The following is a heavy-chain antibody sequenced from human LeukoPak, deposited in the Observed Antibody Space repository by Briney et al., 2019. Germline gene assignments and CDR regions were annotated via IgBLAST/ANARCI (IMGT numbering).Heavy chain of an antibody. CDR3: ARDLGGSGGNTFDL. D-gene: IGHD6-19*01. Sequence: PGGALRHSCEASGFTFSGHAIHWVRQALCKGAEWVAAISFDGTKIYFAESVKGRFSISRDNPNQSLYLQMNSLRREDSAIYYCARDLGGSGGNTFDLWGRGTLVAVSS. CDR2: ISFDGTKI. V-gene: IGHV3-30*01. J-gene: IGHJ5*02. CDR1: GFTFSGHA.